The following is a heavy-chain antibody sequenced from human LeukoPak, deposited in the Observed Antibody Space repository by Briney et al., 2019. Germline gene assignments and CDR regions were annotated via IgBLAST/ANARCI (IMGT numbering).Heavy chain of an antibody. D-gene: IGHD3-10*01. Sequence: SQTLSLTCRVSGGSISSYYWSWIRQPPREELEWIGYIYYTGTTNYNPSLKSRVTISVDTSKNQFSLKLTSVTAADTAVYYCARDRGVRGVWSPSTGMDVWGQGTTVTVSS. CDR1: GGSISSYY. CDR2: IYYTGTT. J-gene: IGHJ6*02. CDR3: ARDRGVRGVWSPSTGMDV. V-gene: IGHV4-59*01.